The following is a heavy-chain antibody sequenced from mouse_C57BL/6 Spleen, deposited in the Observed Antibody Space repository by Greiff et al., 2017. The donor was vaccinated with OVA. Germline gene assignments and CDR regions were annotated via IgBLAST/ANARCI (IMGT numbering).Heavy chain of an antibody. V-gene: IGHV5-17*01. CDR3: ASALGTYWYFDV. J-gene: IGHJ1*03. CDR1: GFTFSDYG. Sequence: EVKLMESGGGLVKPGGSLKLSCAASGFTFSDYGMHWVRQAPEKGLEWVAYISSGSSTIYYADTVKGRFTISRDNAKNTLFLQMTSLRSEDTAMYYCASALGTYWYFDVWGTGTTVTVSS. D-gene: IGHD4-1*01. CDR2: ISSGSSTI.